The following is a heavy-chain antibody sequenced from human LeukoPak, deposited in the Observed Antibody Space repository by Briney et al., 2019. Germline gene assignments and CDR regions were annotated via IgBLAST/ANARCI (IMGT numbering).Heavy chain of an antibody. D-gene: IGHD3-3*01. CDR1: GGSISSYY. Sequence: SETLSLTCTVSGGSISSYYWSWIRQPPGKGLEWIGYIYYNRSTNYNPSLKSRVTISVDTSKNQFSLKLSSVTAADTAVYYCARHARGVFGVVTTYYFDYWGQGTLVT. V-gene: IGHV4-59*08. CDR3: ARHARGVFGVVTTYYFDY. CDR2: IYYNRST. J-gene: IGHJ4*02.